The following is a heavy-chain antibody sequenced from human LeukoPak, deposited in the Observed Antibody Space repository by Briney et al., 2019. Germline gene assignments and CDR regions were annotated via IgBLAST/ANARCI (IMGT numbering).Heavy chain of an antibody. CDR2: IKQDGSEK. CDR1: GFTFSSYW. V-gene: IGHV3-7*01. D-gene: IGHD3-22*01. CDR3: ASPLIDDSSGYYDGY. J-gene: IGHJ4*02. Sequence: GGSLRLSCAASGFTFSSYWMSCVRQAPGKGLEWVANIKQDGSEKYYVDSVKGRFTISRDNAKNSLYLQMIRLRAEGTALYYCASPLIDDSSGYYDGYWGEGTLVTVSS.